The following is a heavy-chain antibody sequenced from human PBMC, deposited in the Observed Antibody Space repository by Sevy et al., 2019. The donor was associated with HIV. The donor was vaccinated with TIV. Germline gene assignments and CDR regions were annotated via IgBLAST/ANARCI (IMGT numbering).Heavy chain of an antibody. CDR1: GFSFTSTW. J-gene: IGHJ3*02. V-gene: IGHV3-7*01. CDR3: ARDPGYSSLDI. Sequence: GGSLRLSCAASGFSFTSTWMAWVRQAPGKGLEWLANIREDGGLKNYADSGKGGFTISRDNAKNSLYLQMDSLSPEDTAVYYCARDPGYSSLDIWGQGTMVTVSS. CDR2: IREDGGLK. D-gene: IGHD6-13*01.